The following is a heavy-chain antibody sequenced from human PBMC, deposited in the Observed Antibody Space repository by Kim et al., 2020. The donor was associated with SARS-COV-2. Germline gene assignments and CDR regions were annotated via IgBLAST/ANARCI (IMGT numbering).Heavy chain of an antibody. CDR1: GGSISSSSYY. CDR3: ARRIGYCSGGSCGPGTAEYFQH. D-gene: IGHD2-15*01. Sequence: SETLSLTCTVSGGSISSSSYYWGWIRQPPGKGLEWIGSIYYSGSTYYNPSLKSRVTISVDTSKNQFSLKLSSVTAADTAVYYCARRIGYCSGGSCGPGTAEYFQHWGQGTLVTVSS. V-gene: IGHV4-39*01. J-gene: IGHJ1*01. CDR2: IYYSGST.